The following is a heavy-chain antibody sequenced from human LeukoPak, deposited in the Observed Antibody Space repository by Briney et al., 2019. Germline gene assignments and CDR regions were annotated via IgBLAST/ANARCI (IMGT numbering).Heavy chain of an antibody. J-gene: IGHJ4*02. D-gene: IGHD3-22*01. CDR2: INPNSGGT. Sequence: ASVKVSCKASGYTFTGYYMHWVRQAPGQGLEWMGRINPNSGGTNYAQKFQGRVTMTRDTSISTAYTELSRLRSDDTAVYYCARRFVDSSGYYQYYFDYWGQGTLVTVSS. V-gene: IGHV1-2*06. CDR1: GYTFTGYY. CDR3: ARRFVDSSGYYQYYFDY.